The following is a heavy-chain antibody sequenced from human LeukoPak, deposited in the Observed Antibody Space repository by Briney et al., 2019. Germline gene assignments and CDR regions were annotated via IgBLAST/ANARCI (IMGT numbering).Heavy chain of an antibody. Sequence: PGGSLGLSCAASGFTFSSYAMSWVRQAPGEGLEWVSAISGSGVSTYYADSVKGRFTISRDNSKNTLYLQMNSLRAEDTAVYYCAKDAPRGLRFHFDYWGQGTLVTVSS. J-gene: IGHJ4*02. CDR3: AKDAPRGLRFHFDY. CDR1: GFTFSSYA. D-gene: IGHD3-16*01. V-gene: IGHV3-23*01. CDR2: ISGSGVST.